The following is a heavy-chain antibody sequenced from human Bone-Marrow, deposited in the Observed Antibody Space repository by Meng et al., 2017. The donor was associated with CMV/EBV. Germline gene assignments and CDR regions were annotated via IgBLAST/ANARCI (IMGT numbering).Heavy chain of an antibody. V-gene: IGHV4-39*07. D-gene: IGHD2-2*01. CDR3: ARDLDCSSTSCNTQIDY. CDR1: GGSISSSSYY. Sequence: SETLSLTCTVSGGSISSSSYYWGWIRQPPGKGLEWIGSIYYSGSTYYNPSLKSRVTISVDTSKNQFSLKLSSVTAADTAVYYCARDLDCSSTSCNTQIDYWGQGTLVTGYS. CDR2: IYYSGST. J-gene: IGHJ4*02.